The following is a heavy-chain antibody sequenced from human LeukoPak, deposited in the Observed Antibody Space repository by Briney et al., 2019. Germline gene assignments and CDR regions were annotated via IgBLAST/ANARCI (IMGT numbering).Heavy chain of an antibody. D-gene: IGHD4-23*01. CDR2: IIPLFGTA. Sequence: SVKVSCKASGGTFSNYAINWVRQAPGQGLEWMGGIIPLFGTANYAQKFQGRVTISAVESMSTAYMQLSSLRSVDTAVYYCARGWLAESTVVTPYNYWGQGTLVTISS. CDR3: ARGWLAESTVVTPYNY. CDR1: GGTFSNYA. J-gene: IGHJ4*02. V-gene: IGHV1-69*13.